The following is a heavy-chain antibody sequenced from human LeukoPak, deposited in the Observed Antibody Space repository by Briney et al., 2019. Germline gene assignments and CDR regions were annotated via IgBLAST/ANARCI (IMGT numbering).Heavy chain of an antibody. V-gene: IGHV3-23*01. CDR2: ISGSGGST. CDR1: GFTFSSYA. D-gene: IGHD3-22*01. J-gene: IGHJ4*02. CDR3: AKARRYYDSSGYFPPWY. Sequence: GGSLRLSCAASGFTFSSYAMSWVRQAPGKGLEWVSAISGSGGSTYYADSVKGRFTISRDNSKNTLYLQMNSLRAEDTAVYYCAKARRYYDSSGYFPPWYWGQGTLVTVSS.